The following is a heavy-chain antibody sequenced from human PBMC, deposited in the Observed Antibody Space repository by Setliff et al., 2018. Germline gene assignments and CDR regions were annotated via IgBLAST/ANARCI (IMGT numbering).Heavy chain of an antibody. CDR3: FGAGTCSYFHIDV. CDR1: GFTFSSFW. Sequence: PGGSLRLSCAASGFTFSSFWMAWVRQSPGRGLEWVANINPDGSEKYYVDSVKGRFTISRDNAKNSLSLQMNNLRTEDTAVYYCFGAGTCSYFHIDVWGKGTTVTVSS. V-gene: IGHV3-7*01. CDR2: INPDGSEK. D-gene: IGHD3-10*01. J-gene: IGHJ6*03.